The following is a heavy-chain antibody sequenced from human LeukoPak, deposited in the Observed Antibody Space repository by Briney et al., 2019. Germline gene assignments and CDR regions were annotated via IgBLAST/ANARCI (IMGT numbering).Heavy chain of an antibody. Sequence: SETLSLTCSVSGDCISSYYWSWIRQPPGKGLEWIGYIYYSGSTSYNPSLKSRVTMSVDTSKNQFSLKLSSVTAADTAVYYCATIRDTALRYWYFDLWGRGTLVIVSS. CDR3: ATIRDTALRYWYFDL. D-gene: IGHD5-18*01. J-gene: IGHJ2*01. CDR1: GDCISSYY. V-gene: IGHV4-59*03. CDR2: IYYSGST.